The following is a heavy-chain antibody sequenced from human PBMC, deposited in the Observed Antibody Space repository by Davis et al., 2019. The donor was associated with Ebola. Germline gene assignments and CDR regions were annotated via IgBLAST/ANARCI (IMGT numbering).Heavy chain of an antibody. CDR2: IYPGDSDT. CDR3: ARETRGYSYGAMFYYYYCMDV. CDR1: GYSFTSYW. Sequence: GGSLRLSCKGSGYSFTSYWIGWVRQMPGKGLEWMGIIYPGDSDTRYSPSFQGQVTISADKSISTAYLQWSSLKASDTAMYYCARETRGYSYGAMFYYYYCMDVWGQGTTVTVSS. J-gene: IGHJ6*02. V-gene: IGHV5-51*01. D-gene: IGHD5-18*01.